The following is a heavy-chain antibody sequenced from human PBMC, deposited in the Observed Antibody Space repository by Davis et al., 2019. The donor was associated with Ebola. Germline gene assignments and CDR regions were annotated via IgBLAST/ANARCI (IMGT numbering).Heavy chain of an antibody. V-gene: IGHV3-30-3*01. CDR3: ARGVVGATLH. CDR1: GFTFSSYA. D-gene: IGHD1-26*01. CDR2: ILYDGSNK. J-gene: IGHJ4*02. Sequence: GESLKISCAASGFTFSSYAMHWVRQAPGKGLEWVAVILYDGSNKYYADSVKGRFTISRDNSKNTLYLQMNSLRAEDTAVYYCARGVVGATLHWGQGTLVTVSS.